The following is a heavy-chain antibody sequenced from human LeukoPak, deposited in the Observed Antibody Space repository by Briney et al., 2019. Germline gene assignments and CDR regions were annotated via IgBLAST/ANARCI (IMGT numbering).Heavy chain of an antibody. CDR3: ARDVPYYYDSSGYSSPWYFDL. Sequence: ASVKVSCKTSGYTFTGYYMHWVRQAPGQGLEWMGWINPNSGGTNYAQKLQGRVTMTTDTSTSTAYMELRSLRSDDTAVYYCARDVPYYYDSSGYSSPWYFDLWGRGTLVTVSS. V-gene: IGHV1-2*02. D-gene: IGHD3-22*01. CDR2: INPNSGGT. CDR1: GYTFTGYY. J-gene: IGHJ2*01.